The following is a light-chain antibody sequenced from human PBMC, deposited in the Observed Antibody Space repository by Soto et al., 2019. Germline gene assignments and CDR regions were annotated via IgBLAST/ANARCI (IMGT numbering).Light chain of an antibody. CDR3: LQDYNYPLT. V-gene: IGKV1-6*01. CDR2: ATS. J-gene: IGKJ4*01. CDR1: QDIRND. Sequence: AIQMTQSPSSLSASVGDRVTITCRTSQDIRNDLGWYQQKPGKAPKLLINATSNLQSEVPSRFSGSGSGTDFTLTISSLQPEDYATYHCLQDYNYPLTFGGGTKVEIK.